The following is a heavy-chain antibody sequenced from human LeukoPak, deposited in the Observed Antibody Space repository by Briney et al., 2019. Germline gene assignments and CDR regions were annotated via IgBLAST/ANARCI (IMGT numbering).Heavy chain of an antibody. V-gene: IGHV3-53*01. D-gene: IGHD6-19*01. J-gene: IGHJ4*02. CDR2: IYAGGGT. CDR1: GFTFSNNY. CDR3: ARDSNGPAF. Sequence: GGSLRLPCAASGFTFSNNYMSWVRQAPGKGLEWVSVIYAGGGTFYSDSVKGRFTISRDYSKNTLYLQINSLGADDTAVYYCARDSNGPAFWGQGTLVTVSS.